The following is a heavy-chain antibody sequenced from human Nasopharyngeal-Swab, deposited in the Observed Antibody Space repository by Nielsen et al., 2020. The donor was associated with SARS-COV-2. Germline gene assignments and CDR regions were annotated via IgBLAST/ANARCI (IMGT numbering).Heavy chain of an antibody. CDR1: GGSISSSRYY. J-gene: IGHJ5*02. CDR3: ARPYYDSSGYDAWFDP. Sequence: SETLSLTCTVSGGSISSSRYYWGWIRQPPGKGLAWIGSIYYSGSTYYNPCLKSRVTISVDTSKNQFSLKLISVTAADTAVYYCARPYYDSSGYDAWFDPWGQGTLVTVSS. D-gene: IGHD3-22*01. CDR2: IYYSGST. V-gene: IGHV4-39*01.